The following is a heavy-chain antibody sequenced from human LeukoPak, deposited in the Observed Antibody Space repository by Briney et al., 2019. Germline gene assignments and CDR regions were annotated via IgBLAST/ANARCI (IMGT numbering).Heavy chain of an antibody. D-gene: IGHD3-16*01. J-gene: IGHJ4*02. CDR3: AKDLSSGGGYD. V-gene: IGHV3-23*01. CDR2: ITGGGGST. Sequence: PGGSLRLSCAASGFTFSNYAMNWVRQGPGKGLEWVSAITGGGGSTAYADSVKGRFTISRDNSKNTLYLQMNSLRPEDTAVYYCAKDLSSGGGYDWGQGTLVTVSS. CDR1: GFTFSNYA.